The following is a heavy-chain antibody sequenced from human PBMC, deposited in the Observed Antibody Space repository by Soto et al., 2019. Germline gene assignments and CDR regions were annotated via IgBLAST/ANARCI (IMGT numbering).Heavy chain of an antibody. CDR3: ARDNVVVPAAIANWFDP. V-gene: IGHV1-18*04. D-gene: IGHD2-2*02. J-gene: IGHJ5*02. CDR1: GYTFTSYG. CDR2: ISAYNGNT. Sequence: ASVKVSCKASGYTFTSYGISWVRQAPGQGLEWMGWISAYNGNTNYAQKLQGRVTMTTDTSTSTAYMELRSLRSDDTAVYYCARDNVVVPAAIANWFDPWGQGTLVTVSS.